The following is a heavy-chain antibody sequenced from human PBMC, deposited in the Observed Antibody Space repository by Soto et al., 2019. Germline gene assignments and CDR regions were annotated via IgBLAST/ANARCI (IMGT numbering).Heavy chain of an antibody. J-gene: IGHJ5*02. Sequence: SETLSLTCTVSGGSISSYYWSWVRQPPGKGLEWIGYIYYSGSTNYNPSLKSRVTISVDTSKNQFSLKLSSVTAADTAVYYCARRVRDYYGSGSSNWFDPWGQGTLVTVSS. CDR3: ARRVRDYYGSGSSNWFDP. V-gene: IGHV4-59*08. CDR2: IYYSGST. D-gene: IGHD3-10*01. CDR1: GGSISSYY.